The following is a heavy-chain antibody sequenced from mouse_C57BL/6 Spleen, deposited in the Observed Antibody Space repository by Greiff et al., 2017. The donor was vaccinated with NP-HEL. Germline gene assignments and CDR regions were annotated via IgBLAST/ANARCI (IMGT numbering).Heavy chain of an antibody. D-gene: IGHD1-1*01. CDR2: IWSDGST. J-gene: IGHJ3*01. CDR1: GFSLTSYG. CDR3: ARQSSDYYGSSLAWFAY. Sequence: VQLVESGPGLVAPSQSLSITCTVSGFSLTSYGVHWVRQPPGKGLEWLVVIWSDGSTTYNSALKSRLSISKDNSKSQVFLKMNSLQTDDTAMYYCARQSSDYYGSSLAWFAYWGQGTLVTVSA. V-gene: IGHV2-6-1*01.